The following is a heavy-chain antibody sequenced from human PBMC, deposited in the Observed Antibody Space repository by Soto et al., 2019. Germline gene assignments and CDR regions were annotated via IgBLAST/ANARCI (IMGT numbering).Heavy chain of an antibody. V-gene: IGHV4-38-2*02. J-gene: IGHJ4*02. Sequence: SETLSLTCAVSGYFMTNGNYWGWIRQSPGKGLEWIGSIYHTGRTYYNPSLKSRVTMSVDTSKNQFSLKLTSVTAADTAVYYCARDRAAVASTFDYWGQGTLVTVSS. CDR3: ARDRAAVASTFDY. CDR1: GYFMTNGNY. CDR2: IYHTGRT. D-gene: IGHD6-25*01.